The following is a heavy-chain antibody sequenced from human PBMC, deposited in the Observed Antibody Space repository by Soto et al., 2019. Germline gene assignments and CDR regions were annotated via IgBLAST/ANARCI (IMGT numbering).Heavy chain of an antibody. CDR2: INSDGSST. Sequence: EVQLVESGGGLVQPGGSLRLSCAASGFTFSSYWMHWVRQAPGKGLVWVSRINSDGSSTSYADSVKGRFTISRDNAKNTLYLQMNSLRAEDTAVYYCARVSQWLADYYYYGMDVWGQGTTVTVSS. D-gene: IGHD6-19*01. V-gene: IGHV3-74*01. J-gene: IGHJ6*02. CDR1: GFTFSSYW. CDR3: ARVSQWLADYYYYGMDV.